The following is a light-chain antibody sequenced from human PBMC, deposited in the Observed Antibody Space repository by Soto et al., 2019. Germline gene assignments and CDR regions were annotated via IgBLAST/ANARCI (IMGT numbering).Light chain of an antibody. CDR3: QQYNSYPL. J-gene: IGKJ1*01. CDR1: QSISSW. CDR2: DAS. Sequence: DIQMTQSPSTLSASVVDRVTITFRASQSISSWLAWYQQKPGKAPKLLIYDASSLESGVPLRFSGSGSGTEFTLTISSLQPDDFATYYCQQYNSYPLFGQGTKVDIK. V-gene: IGKV1-5*01.